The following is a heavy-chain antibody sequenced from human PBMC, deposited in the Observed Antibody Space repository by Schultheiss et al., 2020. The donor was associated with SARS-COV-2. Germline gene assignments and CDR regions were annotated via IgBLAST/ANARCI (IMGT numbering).Heavy chain of an antibody. V-gene: IGHV3-30*04. CDR1: GFTFSSYA. CDR2: ISYDGSNK. D-gene: IGHD5-24*01. J-gene: IGHJ4*02. Sequence: GGSLRLSCAASGFTFSSYAMHWVRQAPGKGLEWVAVISYDGSNKYYADSVKGRFTISRDNSKNTLYLQMNSLRAEDTAVYYCAREGRWSFDYWGQGTLVTVSS. CDR3: AREGRWSFDY.